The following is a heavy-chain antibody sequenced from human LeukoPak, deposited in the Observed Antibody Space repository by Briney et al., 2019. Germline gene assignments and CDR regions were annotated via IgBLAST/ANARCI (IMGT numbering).Heavy chain of an antibody. J-gene: IGHJ3*02. D-gene: IGHD4-11*01. V-gene: IGHV4-4*07. CDR3: ARDRSKPQRPHAFDI. CDR1: GGSISNYY. CDR2: IYTSGRT. Sequence: SETLSLTCTVSGGSISNYYWSWIRQPAGKGLEWIGRIYTSGRTNYNPSLKSRVTMSVDTSKNHFSLKLSSVTAADTAVYYCARDRSKPQRPHAFDIWGQGTMVTVSS.